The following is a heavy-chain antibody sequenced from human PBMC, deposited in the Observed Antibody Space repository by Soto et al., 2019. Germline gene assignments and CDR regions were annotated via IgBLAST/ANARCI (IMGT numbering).Heavy chain of an antibody. D-gene: IGHD3-9*01. J-gene: IGHJ3*02. CDR3: ARSGVAVRYFDWLSSPDAFDI. Sequence: GASVKVSCKASGYTFTSYAMHWVRQAPGQRLEWMGWINAGNGNTKYSQKFQGRVTITRDTSASTAYMELSSLRSEDTAVYYCARSGVAVRYFDWLSSPDAFDIWGQGTMVTVSS. V-gene: IGHV1-3*01. CDR2: INAGNGNT. CDR1: GYTFTSYA.